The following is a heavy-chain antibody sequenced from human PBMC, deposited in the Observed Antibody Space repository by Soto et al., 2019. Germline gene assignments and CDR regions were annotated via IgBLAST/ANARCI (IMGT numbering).Heavy chain of an antibody. J-gene: IGHJ2*01. CDR1: GFTFSSYA. V-gene: IGHV3-30-3*01. CDR3: ACATSSTHTFWYFDL. Sequence: QVQLVESGGGVVQPGRSLRLSCAASGFTFSSYAMHWVRQAPGKGLEWVAVISYDGSNKYYADSVKGRFTISRDNSKNTLYLQMNSLRAEDTAVYYCACATSSTHTFWYFDLWGRGTLLTVSS. CDR2: ISYDGSNK.